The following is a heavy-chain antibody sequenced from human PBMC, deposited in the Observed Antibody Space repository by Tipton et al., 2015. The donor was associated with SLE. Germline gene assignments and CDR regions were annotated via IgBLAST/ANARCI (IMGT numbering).Heavy chain of an antibody. CDR1: GGSSSSYY. V-gene: IGHV4-59*08. Sequence: TLSLTCTVSGGSSSSYYWSWIRQPPGKGLEWIGYIYYSGSTNYNPSLKSRVTISVDTSKNQFSLRLSSVTAADTAVYYCARSSSGYYVDYWGQGTLVTVSS. J-gene: IGHJ4*02. CDR2: IYYSGST. CDR3: ARSSSGYYVDY. D-gene: IGHD3-22*01.